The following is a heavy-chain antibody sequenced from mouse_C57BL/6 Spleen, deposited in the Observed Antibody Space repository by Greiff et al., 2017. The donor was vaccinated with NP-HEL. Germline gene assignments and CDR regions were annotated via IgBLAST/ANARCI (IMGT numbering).Heavy chain of an antibody. Sequence: ESGPGLVKPSQSLSLTCSVTGYSITSGYYWNWIRQFPGNKLEWMGYISYDGSNNYNPSLKNRISITRDTSKNQFFLKLNSVTTEDTATYYCARDTVVATRYFDVWGTVTTVTVSS. CDR3: ARDTVVATRYFDV. V-gene: IGHV3-6*01. J-gene: IGHJ1*03. CDR1: GYSITSGYY. CDR2: ISYDGSN. D-gene: IGHD1-1*01.